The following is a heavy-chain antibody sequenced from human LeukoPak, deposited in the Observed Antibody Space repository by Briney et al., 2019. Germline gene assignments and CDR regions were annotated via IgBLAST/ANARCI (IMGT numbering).Heavy chain of an antibody. V-gene: IGHV3-7*03. J-gene: IGHJ4*02. Sequence: PGGSLRLSCAASGFTFSSYWMSWVRQAPGKGLEWVANIKQDGSEKYYVDSVKGRFTISRDNDKNSLYLQMNSLRAEDTAVYYCARKATYYDILTGYHFDYWGQGTLVTVSS. CDR1: GFTFSSYW. CDR3: ARKATYYDILTGYHFDY. D-gene: IGHD3-9*01. CDR2: IKQDGSEK.